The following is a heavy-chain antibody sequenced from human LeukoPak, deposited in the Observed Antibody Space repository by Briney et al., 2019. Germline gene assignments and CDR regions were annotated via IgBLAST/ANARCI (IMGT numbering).Heavy chain of an antibody. CDR2: IYPGDSDT. CDR3: ASTSVGATGGWWFDP. Sequence: GESLKISCKGSGYSFTSYWIGWVRQMPGKGLEWMGIIYPGDSDTRYSPSFQGQVTISADKSISTAYLQWSSLKASDTAMYYCASTSVGATGGWWFDPWGQGTLVTVSS. CDR1: GYSFTSYW. D-gene: IGHD1-26*01. J-gene: IGHJ5*02. V-gene: IGHV5-51*01.